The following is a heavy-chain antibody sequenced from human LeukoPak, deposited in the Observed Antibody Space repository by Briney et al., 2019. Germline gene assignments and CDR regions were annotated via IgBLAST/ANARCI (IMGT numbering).Heavy chain of an antibody. V-gene: IGHV3-23*01. CDR2: ISGSGGST. CDR3: AKASGFDNWFDP. D-gene: IGHD3-10*01. Sequence: GGSLRLSGAASGFTFSSYAMSWVRQAPGKGLEWVSAISGSGGSTYYADSVKGRFTISRDNSKNTLYLQMNSLRAEDTAVYYCAKASGFDNWFDPWGQGTLVTVSS. J-gene: IGHJ5*02. CDR1: GFTFSSYA.